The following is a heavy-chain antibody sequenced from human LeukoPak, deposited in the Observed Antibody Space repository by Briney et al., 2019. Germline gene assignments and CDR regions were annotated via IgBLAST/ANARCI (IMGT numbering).Heavy chain of an antibody. J-gene: IGHJ6*02. CDR2: ISGSGGTT. D-gene: IGHD6-13*01. CDR3: AKRIAAVPYYYYGMDV. CDR1: GLTFSSYA. Sequence: GGSLRLSCAASGLTFSSYAMSWVRQAPGKGLEWVSAISGSGGTTYYADSVKGRFIISRDNSKNTLYLQMNSLRAEDTAVYYCAKRIAAVPYYYYGMDVWGQGTTVTVSS. V-gene: IGHV3-23*01.